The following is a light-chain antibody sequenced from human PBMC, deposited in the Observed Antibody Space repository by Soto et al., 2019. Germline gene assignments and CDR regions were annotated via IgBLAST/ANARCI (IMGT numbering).Light chain of an antibody. CDR1: QGITKY. V-gene: IGKV1-9*01. Sequence: DIQLTQSPSFLSASVGDRVTITCRASQGITKYLAWYQQKPGKAPNLLIYAASTLQGGVPSRFSGSGSGTDFTRTISSLQPEDFETYYCQQLTSNPLTFGGGTKVEIK. J-gene: IGKJ4*01. CDR2: AAS. CDR3: QQLTSNPLT.